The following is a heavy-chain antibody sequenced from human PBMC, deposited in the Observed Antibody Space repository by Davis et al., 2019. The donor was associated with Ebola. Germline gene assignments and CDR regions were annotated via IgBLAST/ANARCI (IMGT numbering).Heavy chain of an antibody. CDR3: ARALGYCRFDP. CDR2: INHSGST. Sequence: SATLSLTCAVYGGSFSGYYWSWIRQPPGKGLEWIGEINHSGSTNYNPSLKSRVTISVDTSKNQFSLKLSSVTAADTAVYYCARALGYCRFDPWGQGTLVTVSS. V-gene: IGHV4-34*01. D-gene: IGHD2-15*01. CDR1: GGSFSGYY. J-gene: IGHJ5*02.